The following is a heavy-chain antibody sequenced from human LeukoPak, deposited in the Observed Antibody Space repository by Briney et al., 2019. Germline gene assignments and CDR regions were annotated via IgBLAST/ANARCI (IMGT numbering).Heavy chain of an antibody. CDR1: GFTFSSYS. V-gene: IGHV3-21*01. CDR2: ISSSSSYI. D-gene: IGHD4-23*01. CDR3: ARVRISTVGDY. Sequence: GGSLRLSCAASGFTFSSYSMNWVRQAPGKGLEWVSSISSSSSYIYYADSVKGRFTVSRDNAKNSLYLQMNSLRAEDTAVYYCARVRISTVGDYWGQGTLVTVSS. J-gene: IGHJ4*02.